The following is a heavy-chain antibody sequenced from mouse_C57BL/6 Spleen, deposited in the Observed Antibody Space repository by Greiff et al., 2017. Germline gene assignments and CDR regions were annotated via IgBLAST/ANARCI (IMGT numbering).Heavy chain of an antibody. CDR2: ISSGGDYI. CDR1: GFTFSSYA. V-gene: IGHV5-9-1*02. Sequence: EVKLVESGEGLVKPGGSLKLSCAASGFTFSSYAMSWVRQTPEKRLEWVAYISSGGDYIYYADTVKGRFTISRDTARNTLYLQMSSLKSEDTAMYYCTREVTTVVATKAMDYWGQGTSVTVSS. CDR3: TREVTTVVATKAMDY. D-gene: IGHD1-1*01. J-gene: IGHJ4*01.